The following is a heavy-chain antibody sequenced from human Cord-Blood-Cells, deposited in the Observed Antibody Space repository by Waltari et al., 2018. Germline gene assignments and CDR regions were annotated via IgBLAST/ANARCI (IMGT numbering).Heavy chain of an antibody. CDR3: ASGPIAAAGTSYFDL. D-gene: IGHD6-13*01. CDR1: GGSFSGYS. J-gene: IGHJ2*01. V-gene: IGHV4-34*01. Sequence: QVQLQQWGPGLLKPPETLPLTRAVYGGSFSGYSWRWIRQPPGKGLEWIGEINHSGSTNYNPSLKSRVTISVDTSKNQFSLKLSSVTAADTAVYYCASGPIAAAGTSYFDLWGRGTLVTVSS. CDR2: INHSGST.